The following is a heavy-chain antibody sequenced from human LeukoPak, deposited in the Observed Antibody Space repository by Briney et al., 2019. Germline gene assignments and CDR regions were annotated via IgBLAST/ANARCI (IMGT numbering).Heavy chain of an antibody. J-gene: IGHJ4*02. CDR1: GFTFSSYG. D-gene: IGHD6-13*01. Sequence: GGTLRLSCAASGFTFSSYGMSWVRQAPGKGLVWVSRINSDGSSTSYADSVKGRFTISRDNAKNTLYLQMNSLRAEDTAVYYCAKDRAAAGRFGYWGQGTLVTVSS. CDR3: AKDRAAAGRFGY. V-gene: IGHV3-74*01. CDR2: INSDGSST.